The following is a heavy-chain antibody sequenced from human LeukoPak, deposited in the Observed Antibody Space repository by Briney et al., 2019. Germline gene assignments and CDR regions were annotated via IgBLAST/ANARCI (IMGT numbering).Heavy chain of an antibody. J-gene: IGHJ4*02. V-gene: IGHV1-69*04. CDR3: ARGVTHDFWSGFGAFDY. CDR2: IIPILGIA. CDR1: GGTFSSYA. Sequence: ASVKVSCKASGGTFSSYAISWVRQAPGQGLEWMGRIIPILGIANYAQKFQGRVTITADKSTSTAYMELSSLRSEDTAVYYCARGVTHDFWSGFGAFDYWGQGTLVTVSS. D-gene: IGHD3-3*01.